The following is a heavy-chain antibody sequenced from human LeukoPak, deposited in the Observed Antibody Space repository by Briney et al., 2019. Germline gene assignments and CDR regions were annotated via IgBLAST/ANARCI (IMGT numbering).Heavy chain of an antibody. CDR3: ARDSVRGVIGY. V-gene: IGHV3-23*01. D-gene: IGHD3-10*01. CDR2: ISGSGGST. CDR1: GFTFSSYG. J-gene: IGHJ4*02. Sequence: TGGSLRLSCAASGFTFSSYGMSWVRQAPGKGLEWVSAISGSGGSTYYADSVKGRFTISRDNSKNTLYLQMNSLRAEDTAVYYCARDSVRGVIGYWGQGTLVTVSS.